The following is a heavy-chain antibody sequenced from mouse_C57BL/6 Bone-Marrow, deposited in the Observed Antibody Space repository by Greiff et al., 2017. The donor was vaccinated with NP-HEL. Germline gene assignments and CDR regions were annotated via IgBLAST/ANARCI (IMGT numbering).Heavy chain of an antibody. CDR2: ISYSGNT. Sequence: EVQLQQSGPGLAKPSQTLSLTCSVTGYSITSDYWNWIRKFPGNKLEYMGYISYSGNTYYNPSLKSRLSLTRDTSKNQYYLQLNSVTTEDTATYYCAKTAQATREIDYWGQGTTLTVSS. CDR3: AKTAQATREIDY. CDR1: GYSITSDY. D-gene: IGHD3-2*02. V-gene: IGHV3-8*01. J-gene: IGHJ2*01.